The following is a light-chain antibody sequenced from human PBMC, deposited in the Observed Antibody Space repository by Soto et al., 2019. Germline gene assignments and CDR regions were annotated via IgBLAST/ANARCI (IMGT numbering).Light chain of an antibody. CDR2: SNT. CDR3: AAWDGSLNGVV. Sequence: QSVLTQPPSASRTPGQRVTISCSGSSSNSGSNIVNWYQQRPGTAPKLLIYSNTQQPSGVPDRFSGAKSGTSASLAISGLQSEDEVDYYCAAWDGSLNGVVFGGGTKLTVL. V-gene: IGLV1-44*01. CDR1: SSNSGSNI. J-gene: IGLJ2*01.